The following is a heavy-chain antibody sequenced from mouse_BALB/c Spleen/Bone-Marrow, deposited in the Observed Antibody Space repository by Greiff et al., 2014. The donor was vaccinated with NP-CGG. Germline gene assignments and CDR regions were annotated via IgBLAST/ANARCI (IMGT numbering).Heavy chain of an antibody. Sequence: EVKLMESGGGLVQPGGSLRLSCATSGFTSTDYYMSWVRQPPGKALEWLGFIRNKANGYTTEYSASVKGRFTISRDNSQSILYLQMNTLRAEDSATYYCARYDVYYYFDYWGQGTTLTVSS. J-gene: IGHJ2*01. V-gene: IGHV7-3*02. CDR3: ARYDVYYYFDY. CDR2: IRNKANGYTT. CDR1: GFTSTDYY. D-gene: IGHD2-3*01.